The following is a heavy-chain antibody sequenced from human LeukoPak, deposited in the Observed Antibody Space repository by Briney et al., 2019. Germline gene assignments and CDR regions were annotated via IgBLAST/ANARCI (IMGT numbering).Heavy chain of an antibody. CDR1: GYTFTGYY. CDR2: INPNSGGT. CDR3: ARRHTAMVTLDY. V-gene: IGHV1-2*02. D-gene: IGHD5-18*01. J-gene: IGHJ4*02. Sequence: ASVKVSCKASGYTFTGYYMHWVRQAPGQGLEWMGWINPNSGGTNYAQKFQGRVTMTRDTSISTAYMELSRLRSEDTAVYYCARRHTAMVTLDYWGQGTLVTVSS.